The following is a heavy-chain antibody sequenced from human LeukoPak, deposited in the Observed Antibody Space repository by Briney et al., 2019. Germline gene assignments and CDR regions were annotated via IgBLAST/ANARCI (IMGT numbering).Heavy chain of an antibody. V-gene: IGHV1-2*02. J-gene: IGHJ4*02. CDR3: ARAGNYYDSSGYYLS. D-gene: IGHD3-22*01. Sequence: ASVKVSCKASGYTFTGYYMHWVRQAHGQGLEWMGWINPNSGGTNYAQKFQGRVTMTRDTSISTAYMELSRLRSDDTAVYYCARAGNYYDSSGYYLSWGQGTLVTVSS. CDR1: GYTFTGYY. CDR2: INPNSGGT.